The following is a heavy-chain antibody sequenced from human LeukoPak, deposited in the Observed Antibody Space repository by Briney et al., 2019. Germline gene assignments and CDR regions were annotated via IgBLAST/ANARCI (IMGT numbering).Heavy chain of an antibody. CDR2: IYHSGST. CDR1: GYSISSGYY. J-gene: IGHJ5*02. Sequence: SETLSLTCTVSGYSISSGYYWGWIRQPPGKGLEWVGSIYHSGSTYYNPSLKSRVTISVDTSKNQFSLKLSSVTAADTAVYYCARVNMVRGVIITPRWFDPWGQGTLVTVSS. D-gene: IGHD3-10*01. V-gene: IGHV4-38-2*02. CDR3: ARVNMVRGVIITPRWFDP.